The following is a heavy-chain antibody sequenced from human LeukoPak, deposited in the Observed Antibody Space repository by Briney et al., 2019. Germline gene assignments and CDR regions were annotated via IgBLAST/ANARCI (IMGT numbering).Heavy chain of an antibody. CDR1: GYTFTSYG. V-gene: IGHV1-18*01. Sequence: ASVKVSCKASGYTFTSYGISWVRQAPGQGLEWMGWISAYNGNTNYAQKLQGRVTLTTDTSTSTAYMELRSLRSDDTAVYYCARIYCSGGSCYSDYYYGMDVWGQGTTVTVSS. CDR2: ISAYNGNT. D-gene: IGHD2-15*01. CDR3: ARIYCSGGSCYSDYYYGMDV. J-gene: IGHJ6*02.